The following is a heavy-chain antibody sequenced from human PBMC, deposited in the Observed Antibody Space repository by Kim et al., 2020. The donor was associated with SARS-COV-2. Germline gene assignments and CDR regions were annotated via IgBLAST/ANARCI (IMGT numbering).Heavy chain of an antibody. CDR3: AREGDGMDV. V-gene: IGHV3-74*01. Sequence: GGSLRLSCAASGFTFRSHWMDWVRQAPGKGLVWVSRINGDGSSVRYAYSMRGRFTISRDNTKNTVYLQMNSLRAEDTAVYYCAREGDGMDVWGLGTTVTVSS. CDR2: INGDGSSV. J-gene: IGHJ6*02. CDR1: GFTFRSHW.